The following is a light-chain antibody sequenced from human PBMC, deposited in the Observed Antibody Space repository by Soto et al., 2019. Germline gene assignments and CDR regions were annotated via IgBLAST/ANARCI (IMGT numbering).Light chain of an antibody. Sequence: QSALTQPASVSGSPGQSITISCTGTSSDVGGYNYVSWYQQHPGKAPKLMIYDVSNRPSGVSNRFSGSKSDNTASLTISGLQAEDEADYCCSSYTSSSTLGVFGTGTKLTVL. CDR2: DVS. CDR3: SSYTSSSTLGV. J-gene: IGLJ1*01. CDR1: SSDVGGYNY. V-gene: IGLV2-14*01.